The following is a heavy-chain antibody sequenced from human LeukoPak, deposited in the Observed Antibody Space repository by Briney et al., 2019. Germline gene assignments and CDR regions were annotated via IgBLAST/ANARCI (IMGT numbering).Heavy chain of an antibody. CDR2: INHSGST. D-gene: IGHD3-16*02. Sequence: PSETLSLTCAVYGGSFSGYYWSWIRQPPGKGLEWIGEINHSGSTNYNPSLKSRVTISADTSKNQFSLKLSSVTAADTAVYYCARRRYDYVWGSYQNKRWFDYWGQGTLVTVSS. V-gene: IGHV4-34*01. CDR1: GGSFSGYY. CDR3: ARRRYDYVWGSYQNKRWFDY. J-gene: IGHJ4*02.